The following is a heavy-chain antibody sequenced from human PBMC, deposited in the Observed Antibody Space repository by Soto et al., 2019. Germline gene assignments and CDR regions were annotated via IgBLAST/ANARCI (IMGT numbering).Heavy chain of an antibody. V-gene: IGHV4-34*01. Sequence: QVHLQQWGAGLLKPSETLSLTCAVYGGSFSGYYWSWIRQPPGKGLEWIGEINHGGSTNYNPSLESRITISVDTSKNQFSLKLSSVTAADTAVYYCASPYYDFWSGPPWGTQKYYFDFWGQGTLVTVSS. CDR1: GGSFSGYY. CDR3: ASPYYDFWSGPPWGTQKYYFDF. J-gene: IGHJ4*02. CDR2: INHGGST. D-gene: IGHD3-3*01.